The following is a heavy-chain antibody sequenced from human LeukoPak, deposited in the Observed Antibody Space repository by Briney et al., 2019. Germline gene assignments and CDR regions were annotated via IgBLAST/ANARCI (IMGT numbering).Heavy chain of an antibody. CDR2: IRYDGSNK. V-gene: IGHV3-30*02. J-gene: IGHJ6*03. Sequence: GGSLRLSCAASGFTFSSYGMHWVRQAPGKGLEWVAFIRYDGSNKYYADSVKGRFTISRDNSKNTLYLQMNSLRAEDTAVYYCAKEYHYGFYHYYYMDVWGKGTTVTVSS. CDR1: GFTFSSYG. CDR3: AKEYHYGFYHYYYMDV. D-gene: IGHD3-10*01.